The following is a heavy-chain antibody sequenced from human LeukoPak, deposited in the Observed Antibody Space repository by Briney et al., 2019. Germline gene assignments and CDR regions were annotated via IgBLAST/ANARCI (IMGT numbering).Heavy chain of an antibody. CDR2: IHYSGST. CDR1: GGSISSYY. J-gene: IGHJ4*02. CDR3: ARAVSGYYYSFDY. D-gene: IGHD3-22*01. Sequence: SETLSLTCTVSGGSISSYYWSWIRQPPGKGLEWIGFIHYSGSTNYNPSLKSRVTISVDTSKSQFSLKVSSVTAADTAVYYCARAVSGYYYSFDYWGQGTLVTVSS. V-gene: IGHV4-59*01.